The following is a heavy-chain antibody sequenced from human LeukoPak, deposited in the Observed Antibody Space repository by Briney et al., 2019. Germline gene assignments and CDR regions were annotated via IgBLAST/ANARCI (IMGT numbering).Heavy chain of an antibody. CDR2: INAYNGNT. J-gene: IGHJ4*02. CDR1: GYTFTSYG. CDR3: ARADSSAIASSGWYGFDY. V-gene: IGHV1-18*01. D-gene: IGHD6-19*01. Sequence: GASVKVSCKASGYTFTSYGISWVRQAPGQGLEWMGWINAYNGNTNYAQKLQGRVTMTTDTSTSTASLDMCSLRTDDPAAYHCARADSSAIASSGWYGFDYWGPGTPVTVSS.